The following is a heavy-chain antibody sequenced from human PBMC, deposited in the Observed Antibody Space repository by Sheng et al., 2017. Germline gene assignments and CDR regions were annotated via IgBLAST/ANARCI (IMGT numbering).Heavy chain of an antibody. J-gene: IGHJ4*02. CDR3: VRAYHYGSMKYHHFDY. CDR2: INRDGGNI. Sequence: EVQLLESGGGLVQPGGSLRLSCEASGFTFSQYWMHWVRQAPGKGLVWVSRINRDGGNINYADSVKGRITISRDNAKNTLYLQMHSLRVEDTAVYHCVRAYHYGSMKYHHFDYWGQGTLVTVSS. D-gene: IGHD3-16*02. CDR1: GFTFSQYW. V-gene: IGHV3-74*01.